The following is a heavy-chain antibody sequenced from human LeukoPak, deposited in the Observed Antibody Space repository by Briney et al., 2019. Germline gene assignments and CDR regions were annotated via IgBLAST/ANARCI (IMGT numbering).Heavy chain of an antibody. CDR3: ARGVSSGYYLLGFDY. Sequence: GRSLRLSCGASGFNFSVYGMHWVRQAPGKGLEWVAVIWYDGSNKYYRDSLKGRFTISRDNSKNTLYLQMNSLRAEDTAVYYCARGVSSGYYLLGFDYWGQGTLVTVSS. CDR1: GFNFSVYG. V-gene: IGHV3-33*01. CDR2: IWYDGSNK. J-gene: IGHJ4*02. D-gene: IGHD3-22*01.